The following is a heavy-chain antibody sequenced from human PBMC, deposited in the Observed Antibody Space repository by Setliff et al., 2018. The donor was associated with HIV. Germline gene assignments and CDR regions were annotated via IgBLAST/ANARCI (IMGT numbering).Heavy chain of an antibody. D-gene: IGHD5-12*01. V-gene: IGHV1-46*01. CDR2: INPTGGST. J-gene: IGHJ3*02. CDR3: ASAGAWQRNALDI. Sequence: ASVKVSCKPSGYSFTNHCMHWVRQAPGQGLEWMGVINPTGGSTRNTQRFQGRVAMTRDTSTSTVYMELSSLRSEDTAVYYCASAGAWQRNALDIWGQGTMVTVSS. CDR1: GYSFTNHC.